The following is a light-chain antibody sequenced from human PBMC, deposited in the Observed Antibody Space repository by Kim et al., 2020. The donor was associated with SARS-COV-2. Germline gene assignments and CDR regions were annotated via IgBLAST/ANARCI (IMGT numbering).Light chain of an antibody. Sequence: PGERATLSCRASQSVTSNYLAWYQQKPGQTPRLLIYGASSRATGIPDRFSGSGSGTDFTLTISRLEPEDFAVYYCQQYGSSPSFGGGTKVDIK. V-gene: IGKV3-20*01. CDR3: QQYGSSPS. CDR1: QSVTSNY. J-gene: IGKJ4*01. CDR2: GAS.